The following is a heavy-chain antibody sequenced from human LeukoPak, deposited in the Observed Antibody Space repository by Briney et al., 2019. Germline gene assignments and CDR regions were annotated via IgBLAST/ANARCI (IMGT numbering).Heavy chain of an antibody. CDR1: GGTFSSYA. D-gene: IGHD6-19*01. CDR2: IIPIFGTA. CDR3: ARSPYSSGWLGAFDI. V-gene: IGHV1-69*06. J-gene: IGHJ3*02. Sequence: ASVKVSCKASGGTFSSYAISWVRQAPGQGLEWMGGIIPIFGTANYAQKFQGRVTITADKSTSTAYMELSSLRSEDTAVYYCARSPYSSGWLGAFDIWGQGTMVTVSS.